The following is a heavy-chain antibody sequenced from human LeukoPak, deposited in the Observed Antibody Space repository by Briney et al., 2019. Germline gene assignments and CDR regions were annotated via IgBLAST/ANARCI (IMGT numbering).Heavy chain of an antibody. D-gene: IGHD4-17*01. CDR1: GGSISNYY. Sequence: SETLSLTCSVSGGSISNYYWSWVRQPPGKGLEWIGSINYSGSTNYNPSLKSRVTISVDASKNQFSLRVTSVTAADTAVYYCATATGTWGDFDYWGQGTLVTVSS. J-gene: IGHJ4*02. V-gene: IGHV4-59*01. CDR3: ATATGTWGDFDY. CDR2: INYSGST.